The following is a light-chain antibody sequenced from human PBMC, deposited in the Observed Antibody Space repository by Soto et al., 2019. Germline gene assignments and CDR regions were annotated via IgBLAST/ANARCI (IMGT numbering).Light chain of an antibody. J-gene: IGKJ3*01. Sequence: DIQLTQSPSTLSASVGDRVTITCRASQSLTTWLAWYQQSPGKAPKLLIYDASSFESGVPSRFSGSGSGTQFTLTISSLQPDDFATYYCQQYNYYPLTFGPGTKVDIK. CDR3: QQYNYYPLT. CDR1: QSLTTW. CDR2: DAS. V-gene: IGKV1-5*01.